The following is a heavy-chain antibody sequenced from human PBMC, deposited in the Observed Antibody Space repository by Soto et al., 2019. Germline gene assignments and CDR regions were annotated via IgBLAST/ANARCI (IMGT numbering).Heavy chain of an antibody. CDR2: IYHSGSS. CDR1: GGSISSGGYS. Sequence: TLSLTCAVSGGSISSGGYSWSWIRQPPGKGLEWIGYIYHSGSSYYNSSLKSRVTISVDRSKNQFSLKLSSVTAADTAVYYCARVPFPWGQGTLVTVSS. J-gene: IGHJ5*02. CDR3: ARVPFP. V-gene: IGHV4-30-2*01.